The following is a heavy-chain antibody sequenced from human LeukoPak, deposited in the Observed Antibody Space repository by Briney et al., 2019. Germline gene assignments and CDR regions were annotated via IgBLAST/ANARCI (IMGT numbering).Heavy chain of an antibody. J-gene: IGHJ6*03. V-gene: IGHV1-2*02. CDR3: ARIAEEQQLPTNYYYYYMDV. D-gene: IGHD6-13*01. CDR1: GYTFTGYY. CDR2: INPNSGGT. Sequence: ASVKVSCKASGYTFTGYYMHWVRQAPGQGLEWMGWINPNSGGTNYAQKFQGRVTMTRDTSISTAYMELSRLRSDDTAVYYCARIAEEQQLPTNYYYYYMDVWGKGTTVTVSS.